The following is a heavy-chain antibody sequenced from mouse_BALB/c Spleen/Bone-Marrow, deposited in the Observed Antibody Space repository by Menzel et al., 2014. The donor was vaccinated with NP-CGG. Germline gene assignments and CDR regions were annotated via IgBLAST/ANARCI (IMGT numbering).Heavy chain of an antibody. V-gene: IGHV2-2*02. D-gene: IGHD4-1*01. CDR1: GFSFPNYG. Sequence: QVQLQQSGPGLVQPSQSLSITCTVSGFSFPNYGVHWVRQSPGKGLEWLGVIWSGGSTDYNAAFISRLSISKDNSKSQVFFKVNSLQVNDTAIYYCARNPVGRNYFDYWGQGTTLTVSS. CDR2: IWSGGST. CDR3: ARNPVGRNYFDY. J-gene: IGHJ2*01.